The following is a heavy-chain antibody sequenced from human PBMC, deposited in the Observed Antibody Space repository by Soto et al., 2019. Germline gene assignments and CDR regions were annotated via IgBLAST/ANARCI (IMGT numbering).Heavy chain of an antibody. Sequence: GGSLRLSCEASGFIFTNFWMHWVRQVPGKGLVWVSRIDTSGSSTSYADSVKGRFTISRDNAKNTVSLQMNSLRAEDTGVYYCAKDTHWHTAMVVLDYWGPGSLVTVSS. J-gene: IGHJ4*02. CDR2: IDTSGSST. CDR1: GFIFTNFW. CDR3: AKDTHWHTAMVVLDY. D-gene: IGHD5-18*01. V-gene: IGHV3-74*01.